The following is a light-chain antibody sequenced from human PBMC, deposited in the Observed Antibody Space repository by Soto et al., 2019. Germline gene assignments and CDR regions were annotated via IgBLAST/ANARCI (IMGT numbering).Light chain of an antibody. V-gene: IGLV1-44*01. J-gene: IGLJ2*01. Sequence: QSVLTQAPSASGAPGQRVTMSCSGSRSNIGTNTVNWYQQRPGTPPKFLIYDNYRRPSGVPDRFSGSQSGTSASLAINGLQSEDEAYYCSAWDDSLNRPVFGGGTKVTVL. CDR3: SAWDDSLNRPV. CDR1: RSNIGTNT. CDR2: DNY.